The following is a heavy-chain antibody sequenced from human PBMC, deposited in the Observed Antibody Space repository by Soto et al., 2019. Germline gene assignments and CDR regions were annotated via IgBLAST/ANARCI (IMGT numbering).Heavy chain of an antibody. Sequence: EVQVLESGGGLVQPGGSLRLSCEGSGFTISSHAMTWIRQAPGKGPEWVSTITADGGTYYADSVRGRFAMSRDTSESTLYLQMSNLAAEDTAAYYCAPHVSCSGGSFQYDAFAIRGEGTMVTVSS. D-gene: IGHD2-15*01. V-gene: IGHV3-23*01. CDR3: APHVSCSGGSFQYDAFAI. J-gene: IGHJ3*02. CDR2: ITADGGT. CDR1: GFTISSHA.